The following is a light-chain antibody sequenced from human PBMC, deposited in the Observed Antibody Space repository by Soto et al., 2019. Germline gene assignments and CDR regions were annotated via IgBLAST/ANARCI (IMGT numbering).Light chain of an antibody. CDR1: QSISSW. Sequence: DIRMTQSPSTLSASVGDRVTITCRASQSISSWLAWYQQKPGKAPKLLIYDASTLESGVPSRFSGSESGTEFTLTISSLQPDDFATYFCQQYNSYWTFGQGTKVEI. CDR3: QQYNSYWT. V-gene: IGKV1-5*01. J-gene: IGKJ1*01. CDR2: DAS.